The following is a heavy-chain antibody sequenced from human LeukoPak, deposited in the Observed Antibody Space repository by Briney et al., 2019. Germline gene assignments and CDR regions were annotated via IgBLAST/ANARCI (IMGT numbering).Heavy chain of an antibody. D-gene: IGHD2-15*01. CDR3: ARDGGGYCSGGSCYQTAFDY. J-gene: IGHJ4*02. CDR1: GFSLSGYW. CDR2: ISSSGSTI. Sequence: GGSLRLSCVGSGFSLSGYWMNWVRQAPGKGLEWVSYISSSGSTIYYADSVKGRFTISRDNAKNPLYLQMNSLRAEDTAVYYCARDGGGYCSGGSCYQTAFDYWGQGTLVTVSS. V-gene: IGHV3-48*03.